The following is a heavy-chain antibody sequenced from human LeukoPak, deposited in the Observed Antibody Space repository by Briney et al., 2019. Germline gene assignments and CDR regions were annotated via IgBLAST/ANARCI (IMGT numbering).Heavy chain of an antibody. CDR3: ATFSPSGGCLRN. J-gene: IGHJ4*02. CDR2: FDSEDGET. Sequence: ASVKVSCKVSGYTLTELSMHWVRQAPGKGLEWMGGFDSEDGETIYAQKFQGRVTMTEDTSTDTAYMELSGLRSEDTAVYYCATFSPSGGCLRNWGQGTLVTVSS. CDR1: GYTLTELS. D-gene: IGHD1-26*01. V-gene: IGHV1-24*01.